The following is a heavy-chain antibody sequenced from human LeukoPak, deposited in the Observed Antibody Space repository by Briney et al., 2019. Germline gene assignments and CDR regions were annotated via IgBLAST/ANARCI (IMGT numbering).Heavy chain of an antibody. D-gene: IGHD2-15*01. CDR3: VGCSGGSCSDFDY. Sequence: GGSLRLSCLASGLTFSNFWMTWLRQAPGKGLEWVANIKQDGSETYYSDSVRGRFTISRDNAKHSMYLQMNSLRAEDTALYYCVGCSGGSCSDFDYWGRGTLVTVSS. J-gene: IGHJ4*02. V-gene: IGHV3-7*01. CDR1: GLTFSNFW. CDR2: IKQDGSET.